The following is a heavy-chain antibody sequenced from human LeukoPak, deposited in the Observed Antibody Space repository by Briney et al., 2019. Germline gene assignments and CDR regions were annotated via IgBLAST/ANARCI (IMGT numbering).Heavy chain of an antibody. CDR2: MNPNSGNT. Sequence: ASVKVSCKASGYTFTSYDINWVRQATGQGLEWLGYMNPNSGNTGYAQKFQARVTMTSDTSINTAYMELSSLRSEDTAVYYCAREPRRFGDWGQGTLVTVSS. D-gene: IGHD3-10*01. J-gene: IGHJ4*02. CDR3: AREPRRFGD. CDR1: GYTFTSYD. V-gene: IGHV1-8*01.